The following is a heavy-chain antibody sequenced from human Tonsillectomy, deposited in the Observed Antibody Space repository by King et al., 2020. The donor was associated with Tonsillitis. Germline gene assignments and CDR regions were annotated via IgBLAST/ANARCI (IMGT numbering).Heavy chain of an antibody. CDR3: AKLAGYDRSGYYQTDRDYDYYGMDV. D-gene: IGHD3-22*01. J-gene: IGHJ6*02. CDR1: GFTFSSFC. Sequence: QLVESGGGVVQPGRSLRLSCAASGFTFSSFCMHWVLQAPGKGLEWVAVISYDGSNKYYADSVKGRFTISRDNSKNTLYLQMNSLRTEDTAVYNCAKLAGYDRSGYYQTDRDYDYYGMDVWGQGTTVTVSS. V-gene: IGHV3-30*18. CDR2: ISYDGSNK.